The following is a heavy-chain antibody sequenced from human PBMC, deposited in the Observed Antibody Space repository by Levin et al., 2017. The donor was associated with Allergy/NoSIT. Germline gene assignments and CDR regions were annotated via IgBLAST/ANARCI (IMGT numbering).Heavy chain of an antibody. J-gene: IGHJ5*02. Sequence: SETLSLTCTVSGGSISSYYWSWIRQPPGKGLEWIGYIYYSGSTNYNPSLKSQVTISVDTSKNQFSLKLSSVTAADTAVYYCARAGTAYCSGGSCYEGWRDPWGQGTLVTVSS. D-gene: IGHD2-15*01. CDR2: IYYSGST. V-gene: IGHV4-59*01. CDR1: GGSISSYY. CDR3: ARAGTAYCSGGSCYEGWRDP.